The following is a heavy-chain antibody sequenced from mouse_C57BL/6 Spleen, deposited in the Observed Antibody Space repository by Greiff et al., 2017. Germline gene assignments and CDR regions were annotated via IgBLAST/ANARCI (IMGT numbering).Heavy chain of an antibody. CDR1: GFSLTSYG. CDR2: IWRGGST. Sequence: QVQLQQSGPGLVQPSQSLSITCTVSGFSLTSYGVHWVRQSPGKGLEWLGVIWRGGSTDYNAAFMSRLSITKDNSKSQVFFKMNSLRADDAAISYCAKNRHSSWAMDYWGKGTSVTVSS. CDR3: AKNRHSSWAMDY. V-gene: IGHV2-5*01. J-gene: IGHJ4*01. D-gene: IGHD1-1*01.